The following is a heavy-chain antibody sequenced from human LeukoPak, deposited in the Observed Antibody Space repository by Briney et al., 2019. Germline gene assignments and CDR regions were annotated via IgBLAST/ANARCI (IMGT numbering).Heavy chain of an antibody. Sequence: SETLSLTCTVSGGSISSYYWSWIRQPPGKGLEWIGYIYYSGSTNYNPSLKSRVTISVDTSKNQFSLKLSSVTAADTAVYYCAKSIAAAPFYYFYYKDVWGKGTTVTVSS. CDR3: AKSIAAAPFYYFYYKDV. D-gene: IGHD6-13*01. J-gene: IGHJ6*03. V-gene: IGHV4-59*01. CDR2: IYYSGST. CDR1: GGSISSYY.